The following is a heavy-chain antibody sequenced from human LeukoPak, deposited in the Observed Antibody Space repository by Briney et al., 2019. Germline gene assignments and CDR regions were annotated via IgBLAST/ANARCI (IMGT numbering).Heavy chain of an antibody. CDR2: ISSSSSYI. CDR1: GFTFSSYS. D-gene: IGHD3-22*01. J-gene: IGHJ4*02. CDR3: ARGETYYYDSSGYYYGFDY. Sequence: GGSLRLSCAASGFTFSSYSMNWVRQAPGKGLEWVSSISSSSSYIYYADSVKGRFTISRDNAKNSLYLQMNSLRAEDTAVYYCARGETYYYDSSGYYYGFDYWGQGTLVTVSS. V-gene: IGHV3-21*01.